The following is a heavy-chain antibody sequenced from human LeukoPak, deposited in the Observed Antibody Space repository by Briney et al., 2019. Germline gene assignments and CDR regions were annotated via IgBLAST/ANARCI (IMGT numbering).Heavy chain of an antibody. CDR1: GFTFSHYG. Sequence: GGSLRLSCATSGFTFSHYGMHWVRQAPGRGLDWVAHIRYDESDKYYADSVKGRFTISRDDAKNSLYLQMNSLRAEDTAVYYCARDRGMGGYVYGPFDYWGQGTLVTVSS. J-gene: IGHJ4*02. CDR3: ARDRGMGGYVYGPFDY. V-gene: IGHV3-30*02. CDR2: IRYDESDK. D-gene: IGHD5-12*01.